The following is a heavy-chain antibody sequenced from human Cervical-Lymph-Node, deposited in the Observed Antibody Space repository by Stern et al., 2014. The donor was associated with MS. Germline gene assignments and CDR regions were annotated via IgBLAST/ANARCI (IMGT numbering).Heavy chain of an antibody. CDR3: ARLLFGEVTAS. J-gene: IGHJ1*01. D-gene: IGHD3-3*01. Sequence: VQLVQSGAEVKKPGASVKVSCKVSGYSFSDFYMHWVRQAPGQGLEWMGRINPKSGGTNYAQTFQCRVTMTRDTSINTAYMELSRLRSDDTAVYYCARLLFGEVTASWGQGTLVAVSS. CDR2: INPKSGGT. CDR1: GYSFSDFY. V-gene: IGHV1-2*06.